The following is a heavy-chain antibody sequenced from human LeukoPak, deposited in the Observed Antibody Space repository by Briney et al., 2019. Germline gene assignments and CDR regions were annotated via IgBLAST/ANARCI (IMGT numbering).Heavy chain of an antibody. D-gene: IGHD3-16*01. CDR1: GFTFSSYW. V-gene: IGHV3-74*01. J-gene: IGHJ6*02. Sequence: GGSLRLSCAASGFTFSSYWMNWVRQAPGKGLVWVSRIASDGSSTTYADSVKGRFTISRDNAKNSLYLQMSNLRAEDTAVYFCARGGGLDVWGQGATVTVSS. CDR3: ARGGGLDV. CDR2: IASDGSST.